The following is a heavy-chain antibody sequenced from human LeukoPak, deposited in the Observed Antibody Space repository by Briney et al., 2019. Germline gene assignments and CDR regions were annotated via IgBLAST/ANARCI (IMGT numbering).Heavy chain of an antibody. V-gene: IGHV3-53*01. Sequence: GGSLRLSCAASGVTVSSNYMSWVRQAPGKGLEWVSVIYSGGSTYYADSVKGRFTISRDNSKNTLYLQMNSLRAEDTAVYYCARVLCSGGSCYDYWGQGTLVTVSS. CDR3: ARVLCSGGSCYDY. CDR1: GVTVSSNY. D-gene: IGHD2-15*01. J-gene: IGHJ4*02. CDR2: IYSGGST.